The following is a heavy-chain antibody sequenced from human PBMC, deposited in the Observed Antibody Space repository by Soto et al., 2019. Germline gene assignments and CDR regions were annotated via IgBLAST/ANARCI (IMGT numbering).Heavy chain of an antibody. CDR2: ISNSGADT. J-gene: IGHJ6*02. V-gene: IGHV3-23*05. CDR1: GFTFSTYA. Sequence: PGGSLRLSCAASGFTFSTYAMRWVRQAPGKGLEWVSTISNSGADTYYADSVKGRFTISRDNSKNTLYLQMNNLRAEDTAIYYCAKRNHGSGDPYGMDVWGQGTSVTVSS. CDR3: AKRNHGSGDPYGMDV. D-gene: IGHD3-10*01.